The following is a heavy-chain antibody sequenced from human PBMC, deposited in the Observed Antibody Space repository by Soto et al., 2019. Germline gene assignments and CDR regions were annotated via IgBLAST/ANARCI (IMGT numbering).Heavy chain of an antibody. V-gene: IGHV3-33*01. J-gene: IGHJ5*02. CDR3: ARDGNDCSGGSCYYNVFDP. CDR2: IWYDGSNK. Sequence: GGSLRLSCAASGFTFSSYGMHWVRQAPGKGLEWVAVIWYDGSNKYYADSVKGRFTISRDNSKNTLYLQMNSLRAEDTAVYYCARDGNDCSGGSCYYNVFDPWGQGTLVTVSS. D-gene: IGHD2-15*01. CDR1: GFTFSSYG.